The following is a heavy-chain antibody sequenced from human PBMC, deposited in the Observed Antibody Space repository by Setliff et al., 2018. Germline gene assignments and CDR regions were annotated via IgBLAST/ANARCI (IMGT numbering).Heavy chain of an antibody. CDR2: FDPEDGET. CDR3: ATGHVLRFLEGTEDYNHWFDP. J-gene: IGHJ5*02. CDR1: GYTFTSYY. V-gene: IGHV1-24*01. D-gene: IGHD3-3*01. Sequence: ASVKVSCKASGYTFTSYYMHWVRQAPGKGLEWMGGFDPEDGETIYAQKFQGRVTMTEDTSTDTAYMELSSLRSEDTAVYYCATGHVLRFLEGTEDYNHWFDPWGQGTLVTVSS.